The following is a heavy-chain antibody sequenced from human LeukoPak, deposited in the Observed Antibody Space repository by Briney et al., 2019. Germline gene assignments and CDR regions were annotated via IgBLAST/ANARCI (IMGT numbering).Heavy chain of an antibody. CDR2: MNPNSGNT. Sequence: EASVKVSCKASGYTLTSYDINWVRQATGQGLEWKGWMNPNSGNTGYAQKFQGRVTMTRNTSISTAYMELSSLRSEDTAVYYCARSIYDSSGYYQTDVIDPWGQGTLVTVSS. V-gene: IGHV1-8*01. J-gene: IGHJ5*02. D-gene: IGHD3-22*01. CDR1: GYTLTSYD. CDR3: ARSIYDSSGYYQTDVIDP.